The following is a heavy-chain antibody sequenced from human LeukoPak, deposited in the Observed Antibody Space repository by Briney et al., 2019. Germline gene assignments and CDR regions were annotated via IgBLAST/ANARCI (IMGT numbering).Heavy chain of an antibody. J-gene: IGHJ3*02. D-gene: IGHD3-3*01. CDR3: ARWRPIDAFDI. V-gene: IGHV3-53*04. CDR2: LSSTGNT. Sequence: PGGSLRLSCAASGFTVSRNYMNWVRQAPGKGLEWVSLLSSTGNTSYADSVKGRFTISRHNSKNTLYLQVNSLRPGDTAMYYCARWRPIDAFDIWGQGTMVIVSS. CDR1: GFTVSRNY.